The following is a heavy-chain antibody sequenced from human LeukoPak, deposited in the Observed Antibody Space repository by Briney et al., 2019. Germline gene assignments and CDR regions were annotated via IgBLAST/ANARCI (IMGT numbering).Heavy chain of an antibody. CDR2: IYSGGST. Sequence: GGSLRLSCAASGFTVSSNYMSWVRQAPGKGLEWVSVIYSGGSTYYADSVRGRFTISRDNSKNTLYVQMNSLRAEDTAVYYCAKDWSSGSYYNVEGLYFDYWGQGALVTVSS. J-gene: IGHJ4*02. V-gene: IGHV3-53*01. CDR1: GFTVSSNY. CDR3: AKDWSSGSYYNVEGLYFDY. D-gene: IGHD3-10*01.